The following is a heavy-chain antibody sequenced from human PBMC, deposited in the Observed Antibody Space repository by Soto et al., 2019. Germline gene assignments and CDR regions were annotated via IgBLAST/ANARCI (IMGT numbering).Heavy chain of an antibody. D-gene: IGHD2-2*01. CDR1: GGTFSSYA. CDR3: ARVEVVPAAMLDYYYYGMDV. CDR2: IIPIFGTA. V-gene: IGHV1-69*12. J-gene: IGHJ6*02. Sequence: QVQLVQSGAEVKKPGSSVKVSCKASGGTFSSYAISWVRQAPGQGLEWMGGIIPIFGTANYAQKFQGRVTITADESTRPAYMERSSLRCEDTAVYYCARVEVVPAAMLDYYYYGMDVWGQGTTVTVSS.